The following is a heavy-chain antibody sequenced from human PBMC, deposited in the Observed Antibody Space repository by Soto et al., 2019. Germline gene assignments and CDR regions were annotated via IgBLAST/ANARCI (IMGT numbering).Heavy chain of an antibody. J-gene: IGHJ5*02. V-gene: IGHV3-74*01. D-gene: IGHD3-10*01. CDR1: GFTFSSYW. CDR3: ARESAAFITVGRGGPESHAFPS. Sequence: EVQLVESGGGLVQPGTSLRRSCAAPGFTFSSYWMHWARQAPGKGLVWVSRINSAGSSTGYADAVKGRVIIPRDNAKNRLGLQMNGMRAGVTAVYVWARESAAFITVGRGGPESHAFPSSGQGTLVNVS. CDR2: INSAGSST.